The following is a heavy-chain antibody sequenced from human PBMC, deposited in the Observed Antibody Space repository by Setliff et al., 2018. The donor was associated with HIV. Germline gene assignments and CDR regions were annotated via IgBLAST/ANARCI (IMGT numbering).Heavy chain of an antibody. V-gene: IGHV4-4*07. CDR3: ARLRQWLAFFDS. D-gene: IGHD6-19*01. CDR1: GGSISSYY. J-gene: IGHJ4*02. Sequence: SETLSLTCTVSGGSISSYYWSWIRQPAGKGLEWIGRIYTSGSTNYNPSLKSRVTISLDTSKNQFSLKLTSVTAADTAVYYCARLRQWLAFFDSWGQGTLVTVSS. CDR2: IYTSGST.